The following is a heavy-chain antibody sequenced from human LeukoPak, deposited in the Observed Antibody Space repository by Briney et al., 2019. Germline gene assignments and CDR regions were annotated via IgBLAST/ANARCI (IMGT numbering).Heavy chain of an antibody. V-gene: IGHV4-39*07. J-gene: IGHJ6*03. Sequence: SETLSLTCTVSGGSISSSTYYWGWIRQPPGKGLEWIGSISYTGSTYYNPSLKSRVTISVDTSKKQFSLKVTSVTAADTAVYYCARGRVSSSTWYSTYYYFFYMDFWGKGTTVTVSS. CDR1: GGSISSSTYY. CDR2: ISYTGST. CDR3: ARGRVSSSTWYSTYYYFFYMDF. D-gene: IGHD4-11*01.